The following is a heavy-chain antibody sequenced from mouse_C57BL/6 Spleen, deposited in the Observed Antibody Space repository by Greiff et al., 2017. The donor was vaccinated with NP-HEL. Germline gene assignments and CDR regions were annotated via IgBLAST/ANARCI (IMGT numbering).Heavy chain of an antibody. CDR2: IYPGDGDT. D-gene: IGHD2-3*01. CDR1: GYAFSSSW. J-gene: IGHJ2*01. CDR3: ARVYDGYYVPFDY. Sequence: VQLVESGPELVKPGASVKISCKASGYAFSSSWMNWVKQRPGKGLEWIGRIYPGDGDTNYNGKFKGKATLTADKSSSTAYMQLSSLTSEDSAVYFCARVYDGYYVPFDYWGQGTTLTVSS. V-gene: IGHV1-82*01.